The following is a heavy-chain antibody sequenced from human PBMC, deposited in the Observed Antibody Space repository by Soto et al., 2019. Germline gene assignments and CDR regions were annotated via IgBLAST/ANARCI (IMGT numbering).Heavy chain of an antibody. J-gene: IGHJ3*02. CDR1: GYTFTSHY. CDR2: MNPNSGNT. CDR3: AMYYYDRSGYPGAFDI. D-gene: IGHD3-22*01. Sequence: AASVNVSCKASGYTFTSHYINWLRQATGQGLEWMGWMNPNSGNTGYAQKFQGRVTMTRDTSITTAYMELSSLRSEDTAVYYCAMYYYDRSGYPGAFDIWGLGTMVTVSS. V-gene: IGHV1-8*01.